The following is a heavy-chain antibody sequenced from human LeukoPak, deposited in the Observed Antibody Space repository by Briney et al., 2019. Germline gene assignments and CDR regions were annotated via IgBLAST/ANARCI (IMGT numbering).Heavy chain of an antibody. V-gene: IGHV4-4*02. D-gene: IGHD3-22*01. CDR2: IYHSGST. CDR3: ARIWRDSSGYYSLDY. Sequence: PGGSLRLSCAASGFTFNNYAMSWVRQPPGKGLEWIGEIYHSGSTNYNPSLKSRVTISVDKSKNQFSLKLSSVTAADTAVYYCARIWRDSSGYYSLDYWGQGTLVTVSS. CDR1: GFTFNNYAM. J-gene: IGHJ4*02.